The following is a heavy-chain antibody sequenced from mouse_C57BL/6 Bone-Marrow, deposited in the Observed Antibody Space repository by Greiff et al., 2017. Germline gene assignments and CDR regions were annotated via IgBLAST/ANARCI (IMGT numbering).Heavy chain of an antibody. J-gene: IGHJ4*01. D-gene: IGHD2-3*01. Sequence: QVQLQQPGAELVMPGASVKLSCKASGYTFTSYWMHWVKQRPGQGLEWIGEIDPSDSYTNYNQKFKGKSTLTVDKSSSTAYMQLSSLTSEDSAVYYCARRDGYYDRIWYAMDYWGQGTSVTVSS. CDR3: ARRDGYYDRIWYAMDY. CDR2: IDPSDSYT. CDR1: GYTFTSYW. V-gene: IGHV1-69*01.